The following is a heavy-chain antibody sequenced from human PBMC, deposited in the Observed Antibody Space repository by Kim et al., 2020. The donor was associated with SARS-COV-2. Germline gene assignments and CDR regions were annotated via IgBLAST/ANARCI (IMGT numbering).Heavy chain of an antibody. CDR3: AREGLSGWTGEYYFDY. J-gene: IGHJ4*02. Sequence: KLQGRVTMTTDTSTSTAYMELRSLRTDDTAVYYCAREGLSGWTGEYYFDYWGQGTLVTVSS. D-gene: IGHD3-16*01. V-gene: IGHV1-18*01.